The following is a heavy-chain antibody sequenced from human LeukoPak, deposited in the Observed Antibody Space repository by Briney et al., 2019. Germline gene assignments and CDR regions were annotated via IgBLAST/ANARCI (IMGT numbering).Heavy chain of an antibody. CDR2: ISGSGGTT. CDR1: GFTFSSYG. Sequence: AGRSLRLSCAASGFTFSSYGMHWVRQAPGKGLEWVSVISGSGGTTYYADSVKGRFTISRDNSKNTLYLQMNSLRAEDTAVYYCAKDPHRSAVGPIDYWGQGTLVTVSS. D-gene: IGHD1-26*01. CDR3: AKDPHRSAVGPIDY. V-gene: IGHV3-23*01. J-gene: IGHJ4*02.